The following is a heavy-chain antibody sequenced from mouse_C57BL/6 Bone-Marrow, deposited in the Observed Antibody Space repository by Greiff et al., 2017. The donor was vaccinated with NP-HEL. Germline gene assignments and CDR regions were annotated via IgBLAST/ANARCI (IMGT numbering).Heavy chain of an antibody. J-gene: IGHJ1*03. D-gene: IGHD1-1*01. CDR1: GYTFTSYW. CDR3: ARPHYYGSSYRWYFDV. V-gene: IGHV1-7*01. Sequence: QVQLQQSGAELAKPGASVKLSCKASGYTFTSYWMHWVKQRPGQGLEWIGYIKPSSGYTKYNQKFKDKAPLTADKSSSTAYMQLSSLTYEDSAVYDCARPHYYGSSYRWYFDVWGTGTTVTVSS. CDR2: IKPSSGYT.